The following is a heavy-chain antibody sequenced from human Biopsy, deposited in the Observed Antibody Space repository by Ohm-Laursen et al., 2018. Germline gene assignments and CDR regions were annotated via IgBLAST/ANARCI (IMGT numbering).Heavy chain of an antibody. D-gene: IGHD3-16*01. J-gene: IGHJ4*02. CDR1: GVSINTGGYY. V-gene: IGHV4-31*11. CDR2: IHYSGNT. Sequence: TLSLTCAVSGVSINTGGYYWTWIRQRPGTGLEWIGYIHYSGNTLYNPSLKSRLTISVDTSRNQFSLKLTSVIAADTALYYCTRAGGGKIYGLWGQGTLVTVSS. CDR3: TRAGGGKIYGL.